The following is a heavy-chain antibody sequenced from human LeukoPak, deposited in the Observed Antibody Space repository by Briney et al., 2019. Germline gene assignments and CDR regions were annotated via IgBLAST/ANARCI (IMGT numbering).Heavy chain of an antibody. Sequence: SETLSLTCAVYGGSFSGYYWSWIRQPPGKGLEWIGEINHSGSTNYNPSLKSRVTISVDTSKNQFSLKLSSVTAADTAVYHCARVSYYDSSGYGGIDYWGQGTLVTVSS. D-gene: IGHD3-22*01. CDR1: GGSFSGYY. CDR3: ARVSYYDSSGYGGIDY. CDR2: INHSGST. J-gene: IGHJ4*02. V-gene: IGHV4-34*01.